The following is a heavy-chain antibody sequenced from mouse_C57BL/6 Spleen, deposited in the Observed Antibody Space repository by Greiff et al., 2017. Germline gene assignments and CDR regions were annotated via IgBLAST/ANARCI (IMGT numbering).Heavy chain of an antibody. CDR3: ARCYSSAWFAY. V-gene: IGHV1-52*01. J-gene: IGHJ3*01. Sequence: QVQLQQPGAELVRPGSSVKLSCKASGYTFTSYWMHWVKQRPIQGLEWIGNIDPSDSDTHYNQKFKDKDTLTVDKSSGTTYMQLSSLTSEDAAVDDCARCYSSAWFAYWGQGTLVTVSA. CDR2: IDPSDSDT. D-gene: IGHD3-1*01. CDR1: GYTFTSYW.